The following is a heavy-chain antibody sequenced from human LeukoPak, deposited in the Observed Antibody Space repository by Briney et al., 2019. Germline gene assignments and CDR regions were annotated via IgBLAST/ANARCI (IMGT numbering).Heavy chain of an antibody. Sequence: GGSLRLSCAASGFTFSSYGMHWVRQAPGKGLEWVAVIWYDGSNKYYADSVKGRFTISRDNSKNTLYLQMNSLRAEDTAVYYCAKLAGATTAGRHDYWGQGTLVTVSS. CDR3: AKLAGATTAGRHDY. CDR1: GFTFSSYG. D-gene: IGHD1-26*01. V-gene: IGHV3-33*06. J-gene: IGHJ4*02. CDR2: IWYDGSNK.